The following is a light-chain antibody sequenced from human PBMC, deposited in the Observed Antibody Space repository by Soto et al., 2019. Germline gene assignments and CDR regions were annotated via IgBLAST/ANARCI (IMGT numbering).Light chain of an antibody. V-gene: IGKV3-11*01. J-gene: IGKJ5*01. Sequence: EIVMTQSPGTLSVSPGERATLSCSASQSVSINLAWYQQKPGQAPRLLIYDASTRATGIPARFSGSGSGTDFTLTISSLEPEDFAVYYCQQRSNWPPAFGQGTRLEIK. CDR1: QSVSIN. CDR3: QQRSNWPPA. CDR2: DAS.